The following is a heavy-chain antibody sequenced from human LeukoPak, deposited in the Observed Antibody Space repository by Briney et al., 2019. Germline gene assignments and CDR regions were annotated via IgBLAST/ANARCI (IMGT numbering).Heavy chain of an antibody. J-gene: IGHJ6*02. CDR1: GYTFTSYG. D-gene: IGHD3-10*01. CDR3: ARDQAGLYYYYGMDV. Sequence: ASVKVSCTASGYTFTSYGISWVRQAPGQGLEWMGWISAYNGNTNYAQKLQGRVTMTTDTSTSTAYMELRSLRSDDTAVYYCARDQAGLYYYYGMDVWGQGTTVTVSS. V-gene: IGHV1-18*01. CDR2: ISAYNGNT.